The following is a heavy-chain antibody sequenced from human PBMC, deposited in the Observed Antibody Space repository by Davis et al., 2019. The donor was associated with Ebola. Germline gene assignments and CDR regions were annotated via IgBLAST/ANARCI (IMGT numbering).Heavy chain of an antibody. D-gene: IGHD3-3*01. V-gene: IGHV1-69*13. Sequence: SVKVSCKASGGTFSSYAISWVRQAPGQGLEWMGGIIPIFGTANYAQKFQGRVTITADESTSTAHMELSSLRSDDTAVYYCARSVSPFTIFGWFDPWGQGTLVTVSS. CDR1: GGTFSSYA. CDR2: IIPIFGTA. CDR3: ARSVSPFTIFGWFDP. J-gene: IGHJ5*02.